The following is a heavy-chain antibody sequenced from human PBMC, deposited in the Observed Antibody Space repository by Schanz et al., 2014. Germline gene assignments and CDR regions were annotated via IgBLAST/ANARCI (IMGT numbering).Heavy chain of an antibody. CDR2: IKQDGSEK. J-gene: IGHJ4*02. D-gene: IGHD4-4*01. Sequence: EVQLVESGGGLVQPGGSLRLSCAASGFTFSSYWMSWVRQAPGKGLEWVANIKQDGSEKYYVDSVQGRFTISRDNSKNTVFLQMNSLRGEDTAVYYCASADYTNYFDYWGQGTLVTVSS. CDR1: GFTFSSYW. CDR3: ASADYTNYFDY. V-gene: IGHV3-7*01.